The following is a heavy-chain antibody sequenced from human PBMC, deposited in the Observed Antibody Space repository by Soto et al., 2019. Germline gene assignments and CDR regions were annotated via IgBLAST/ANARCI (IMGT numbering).Heavy chain of an antibody. V-gene: IGHV3-48*03. CDR2: SGSSESKI. D-gene: IGHD6-19*01. CDR3: VRGGNGWPFEY. Sequence: PGGSLRLSCVGSGFTFSYNEMNWVRQTPGKWLEWVSFSGSSESKIYYAESVKGRFTLSRDTAKKSLFLQMNILRAEDPGVYYCVRGGNGWPFEYWGQGALVTVSS. J-gene: IGHJ4*02. CDR1: GFTFSYNE.